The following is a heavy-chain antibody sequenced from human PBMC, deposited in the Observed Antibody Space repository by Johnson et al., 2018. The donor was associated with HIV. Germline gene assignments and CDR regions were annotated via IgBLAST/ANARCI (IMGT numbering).Heavy chain of an antibody. CDR1: GFTFSSYA. Sequence: VQLVESGGGVVQPGRSLRLSCAASGFTFSSYAMHWVRQAPGKGLEWVSYISSSGSTKYYADSVKGRFTISRDNSKNTLYLQMNSLRAEDTAVYYCARGIAARVAFDIWGQGTMVTVSS. CDR2: ISSSGSTK. CDR3: ARGIAARVAFDI. D-gene: IGHD6-13*01. V-gene: IGHV3-48*01. J-gene: IGHJ3*02.